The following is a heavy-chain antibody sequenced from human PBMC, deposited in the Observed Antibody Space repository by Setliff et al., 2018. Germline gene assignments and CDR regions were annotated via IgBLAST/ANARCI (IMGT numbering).Heavy chain of an antibody. J-gene: IGHJ3*02. CDR1: GFTFSGYS. Sequence: GGSLRLSCEASGFTFSGYSMNWVRQAPGKGLEWVSYISSSSHIISYADSVKGRFTISRDNAKNSLYLQMNSLRAEDTAVYYCASAGHSGSWFPFDAFHIWDQGTMVTVSS. CDR2: ISSSSHII. CDR3: ASAGHSGSWFPFDAFHI. D-gene: IGHD6-13*01. V-gene: IGHV3-48*01.